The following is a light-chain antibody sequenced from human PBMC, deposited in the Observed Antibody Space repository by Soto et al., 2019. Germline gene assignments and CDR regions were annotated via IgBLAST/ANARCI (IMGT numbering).Light chain of an antibody. J-gene: IGKJ2*01. CDR1: PSVLSSSNNKNY. V-gene: IGKV4-1*01. CDR2: WAS. Sequence: DFVMTQTPDSLAVSLGERATINCKSSPSVLSSSNNKNYLAWYQQKPGQPPKLLIYWASTRDSGVPDRFSGSGSGTDFTLTISSLRAEDVAGYYCQQYYSTPYTFGPGTKLEIK. CDR3: QQYYSTPYT.